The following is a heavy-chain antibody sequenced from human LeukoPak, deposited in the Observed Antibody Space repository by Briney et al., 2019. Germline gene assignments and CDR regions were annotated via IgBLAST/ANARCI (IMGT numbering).Heavy chain of an antibody. D-gene: IGHD5-24*01. Sequence: SVKVSCKASGGTFSSYAISWVRQAPGQGLEWMGGIIPIFGTANYAQKFQGRVTITADESTSTAYMELSSLRSEDTAVYYCASGVEMATIPLGSGAFDIWGQGTMVTVSS. CDR3: ASGVEMATIPLGSGAFDI. CDR2: IIPIFGTA. V-gene: IGHV1-69*13. CDR1: GGTFSSYA. J-gene: IGHJ3*02.